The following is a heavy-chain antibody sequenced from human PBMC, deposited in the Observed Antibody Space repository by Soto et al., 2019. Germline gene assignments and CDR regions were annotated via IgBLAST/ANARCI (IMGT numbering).Heavy chain of an antibody. J-gene: IGHJ5*02. CDR3: ARVPGP. Sequence: QLQLQESGSGLVKPSQTLSLTCAVSGGSISSGGSSWGWIRRPPGKGLEWIGYIYHRGSTYYNPSLTSRVTISVDTSKNQFSLKLSSETAADMAVYYCARVPGPWGQGTLVTVSS. V-gene: IGHV4-30-2*01. CDR1: GGSISSGGSS. D-gene: IGHD7-27*01. CDR2: IYHRGST.